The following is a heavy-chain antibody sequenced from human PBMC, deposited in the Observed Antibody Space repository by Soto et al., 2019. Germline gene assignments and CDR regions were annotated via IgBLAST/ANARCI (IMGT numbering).Heavy chain of an antibody. Sequence: GGSLRLSCEASGFTFSNAWMNWVRQGPGKGLEWLGRIKSKVDGGTADYGAATKGRFSISRDDLKNMLYLQMNSLKPDDTAVYYCTTLSYLYYDGMDVWGQGTTVTVSS. CDR1: GFTFSNAW. CDR2: IKSKVDGGTA. J-gene: IGHJ6*02. D-gene: IGHD2-2*01. V-gene: IGHV3-15*01. CDR3: TTLSYLYYDGMDV.